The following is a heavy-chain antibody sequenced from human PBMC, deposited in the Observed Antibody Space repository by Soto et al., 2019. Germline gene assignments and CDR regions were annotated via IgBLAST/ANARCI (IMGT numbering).Heavy chain of an antibody. CDR2: INPNSGGT. CDR1: GYTFTCYY. V-gene: IGHV1-2*04. J-gene: IGHJ6*04. CDR3: ARGDSSSPGGMDV. D-gene: IGHD6-13*01. Sequence: ASVKVSCKASGYTFTCYYMHWVRQAPGQGLEWMGWINPNSGGTNYAQKFQGWVTMTRDTSISTAYMELSRLRSDDTAVYYCARGDSSSPGGMDVWGKGTTVTVSS.